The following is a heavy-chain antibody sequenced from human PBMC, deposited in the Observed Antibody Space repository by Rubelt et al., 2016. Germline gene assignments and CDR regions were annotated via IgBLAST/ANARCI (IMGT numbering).Heavy chain of an antibody. CDR2: INAGNGNT. J-gene: IGHJ6*02. Sequence: MHWVRQAPGQRLEWMGWINAGNGNTKYSQKFQGRVTITRDTSASTAYMELSSLRSEDTAVYYCAREGSRTYYYYYGMDVWGQGTTVTVSS. CDR3: AREGSRTYYYYYGMDV. V-gene: IGHV1-3*01. D-gene: IGHD3-10*01.